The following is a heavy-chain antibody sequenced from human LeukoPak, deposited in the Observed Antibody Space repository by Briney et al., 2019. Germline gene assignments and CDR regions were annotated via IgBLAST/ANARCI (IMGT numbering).Heavy chain of an antibody. CDR2: IIPIFGTA. CDR3: ARDLLRVDCGGDCSSRG. J-gene: IGHJ4*02. Sequence: SVKVSCKASGGTFSSYAISWVRQAPGQGLEWMGGIIPIFGTANYAQKFQGRVTITADESTSTAYMELSSLRSEDTAVYYCARDLLRVDCGGDCSSRGWGQGTLVTVSS. CDR1: GGTFSSYA. D-gene: IGHD2-21*02. V-gene: IGHV1-69*13.